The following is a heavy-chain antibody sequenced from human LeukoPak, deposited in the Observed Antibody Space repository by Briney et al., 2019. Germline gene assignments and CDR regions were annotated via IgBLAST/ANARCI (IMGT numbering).Heavy chain of an antibody. CDR3: ARDGLHLGLGAFDI. CDR2: ISSSSSYI. D-gene: IGHD3-16*01. CDR1: GFTFSSYS. J-gene: IGHJ3*02. Sequence: GGSLRLSCAASGFTFSSYSMNWVRQAPGKGLEWVSSISSSSSYIYYADSVKGRFTISRDNAKNSLYLQMNSLRAEDTAVYYCARDGLHLGLGAFDIWGQGTMVTVS. V-gene: IGHV3-21*01.